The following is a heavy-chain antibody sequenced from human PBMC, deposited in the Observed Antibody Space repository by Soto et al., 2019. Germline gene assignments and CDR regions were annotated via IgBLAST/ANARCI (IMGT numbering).Heavy chain of an antibody. CDR2: ISSSSSYI. J-gene: IGHJ6*02. Sequence: EVQLVESGGGLVQPGGSLRLSCAASGFTFSSYSMNWVRQAPGKGLEWVSSISSSSSYIYYADSVKGRFTISRDNAKNSLYLQMNSLRAEDTAVYYCARGGKDLYYDFWSGYPYYGMDVWGQGTTVTVSS. D-gene: IGHD3-3*01. CDR1: GFTFSSYS. V-gene: IGHV3-21*01. CDR3: ARGGKDLYYDFWSGYPYYGMDV.